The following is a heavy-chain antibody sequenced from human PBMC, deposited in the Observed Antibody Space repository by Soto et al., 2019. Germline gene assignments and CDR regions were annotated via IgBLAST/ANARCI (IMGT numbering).Heavy chain of an antibody. D-gene: IGHD5-12*01. CDR3: ARGVATIDLFYFDD. Sequence: PSETLSLTCTVSGGSISSDYWSWIRQPPGKGLEWIGYIYYSGSTNYNPSLKSRVTISVDTSKNQFSLKLSSVTAADTAVYYCARGVATIDLFYFDDWGQGTLVTVSS. CDR2: IYYSGST. CDR1: GGSISSDY. V-gene: IGHV4-59*08. J-gene: IGHJ4*02.